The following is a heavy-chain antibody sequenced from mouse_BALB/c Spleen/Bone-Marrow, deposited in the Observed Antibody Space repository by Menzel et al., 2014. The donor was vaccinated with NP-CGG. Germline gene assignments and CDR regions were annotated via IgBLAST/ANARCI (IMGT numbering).Heavy chain of an antibody. CDR3: ARYYYGSSLFAY. D-gene: IGHD1-1*01. V-gene: IGHV14-3*02. Sequence: EVKLMESGAELVKPGASVKLSCTASGFNIKDTYMYWVKQRPEQGLEWIGRIDPANGNTKYDPKFQDKATITAYTSSNTAYLQLSSLTSEDTAVYYCARYYYGSSLFAYWGQGTLVTVSA. J-gene: IGHJ3*01. CDR1: GFNIKDTY. CDR2: IDPANGNT.